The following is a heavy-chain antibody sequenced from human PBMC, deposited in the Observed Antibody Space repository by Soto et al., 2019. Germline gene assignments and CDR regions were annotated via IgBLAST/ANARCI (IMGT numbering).Heavy chain of an antibody. CDR2: ISGSGSDT. J-gene: IGHJ4*02. CDR1: GFGLIDFA. Sequence: EVDLLESGGGLVQPGGSLRLSCVASGFGLIDFAMSWVRQAPGKGLQWVSAISGSGSDTYYADSVKGRFTISRDTSKNTLYLQMNSLRAEDMALYYCAKSFSSNWYDYFNSWGQGSLVTVSS. V-gene: IGHV3-23*01. CDR3: AKSFSSNWYDYFNS. D-gene: IGHD6-13*01.